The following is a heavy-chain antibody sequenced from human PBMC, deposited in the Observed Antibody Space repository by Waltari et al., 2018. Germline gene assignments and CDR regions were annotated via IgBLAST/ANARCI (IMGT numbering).Heavy chain of an antibody. CDR3: VGMTPDGAFDI. Sequence: QVQLVESGGGVVQPGRSLRLSCAASGFTFSGYGMHWVRQAPGKGLEWVAVIWYDGSNKDYADSVKGRFTISRDNSKNTLYLQMNSLRAEDTAVYYCVGMTPDGAFDIWGQGTMVTVSS. V-gene: IGHV3-33*01. CDR2: IWYDGSNK. J-gene: IGHJ3*02. CDR1: GFTFSGYG.